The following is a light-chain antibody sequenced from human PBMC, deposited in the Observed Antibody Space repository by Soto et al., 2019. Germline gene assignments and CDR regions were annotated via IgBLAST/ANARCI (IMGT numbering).Light chain of an antibody. CDR2: DTS. CDR1: QDVSGH. CDR3: QQYNPPWT. J-gene: IGKJ1*01. V-gene: IGKV3-15*01. Sequence: EIVMTQSPATLSVSPGEMATLSFSASQDVSGHLACFQQKPGQAPRLLIYDTSTRATAIPVRFSGSGSGTEFTLTISSLQSEDFAVYFCQQYNPPWTFGQGTKVDIK.